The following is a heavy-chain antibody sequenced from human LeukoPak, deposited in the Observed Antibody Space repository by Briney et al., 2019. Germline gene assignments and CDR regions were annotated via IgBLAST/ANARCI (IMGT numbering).Heavy chain of an antibody. CDR1: GFTFSSYA. Sequence: GGSLRLSCAASGFTFSSYAMHLVRQAPGKGLEWVAVISYDGSNKYYADSVKGRFTISRDNSKNTLYLQMNSLRAEDTAVYYCARDLEYYDFWSGYPFDIWGQGTMVTVSS. CDR3: ARDLEYYDFWSGYPFDI. CDR2: ISYDGSNK. D-gene: IGHD3-3*01. J-gene: IGHJ3*02. V-gene: IGHV3-30-3*01.